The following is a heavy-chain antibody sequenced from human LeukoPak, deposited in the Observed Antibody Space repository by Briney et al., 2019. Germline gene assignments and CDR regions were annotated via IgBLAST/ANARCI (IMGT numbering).Heavy chain of an antibody. D-gene: IGHD3-16*02. V-gene: IGHV4-34*01. Sequence: PSETLSLTCAVYGGSFSDYYWSWIRQPPGKGLEWIGEINHSGTTKYSPYLKSRVSISVDTTKNQIPLKLSSENTAVSAMYYCASHYSSGSYRYTGSFDSWGQGILVNVSS. CDR1: GGSFSDYY. J-gene: IGHJ4*02. CDR2: INHSGTT. CDR3: ASHYSSGSYRYTGSFDS.